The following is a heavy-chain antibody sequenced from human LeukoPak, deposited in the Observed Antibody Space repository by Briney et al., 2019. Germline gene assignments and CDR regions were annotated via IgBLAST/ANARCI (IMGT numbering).Heavy chain of an antibody. CDR3: ARDQYSSFDY. CDR1: GFTVSDNY. CDR2: IYSGGST. D-gene: IGHD2-15*01. Sequence: PGGSLRLSCAASGFTVSDNYMSWVRQAPGKGLEWVSVIYSGGSTYYADSVKGRFTISRDNAKNTLYLQMNSLRAEDTAVYYCARDQYSSFDYWGQGTLVTVSS. V-gene: IGHV3-66*01. J-gene: IGHJ4*02.